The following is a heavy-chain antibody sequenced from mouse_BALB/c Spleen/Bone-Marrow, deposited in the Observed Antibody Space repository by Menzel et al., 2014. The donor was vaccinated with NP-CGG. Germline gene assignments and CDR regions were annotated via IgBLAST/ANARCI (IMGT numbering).Heavy chain of an antibody. J-gene: IGHJ3*01. CDR1: GFTFSTYA. CDR2: ISSGGSYT. CDR3: ARDGYGSSD. D-gene: IGHD1-1*01. Sequence: EVKLMESGGVLVKPGGSPKLSCAASGFTFSTYAMSWVRQSPEKRLEWVAEISSGGSYTYYPDTVTGRFTISRDNAKNTLYLEMSSLRSEDTAMYYCARDGYGSSDWGQGTLVTVSA. V-gene: IGHV5-9-4*01.